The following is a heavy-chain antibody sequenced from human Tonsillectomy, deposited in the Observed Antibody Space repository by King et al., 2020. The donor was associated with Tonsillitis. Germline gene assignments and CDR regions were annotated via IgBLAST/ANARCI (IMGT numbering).Heavy chain of an antibody. CDR3: ARXGGYYXILTGWLGXYXGXXV. CDR2: IWYDGSNK. V-gene: IGHV3-33*01. Sequence: VQLVESGGGVVQPGRSLRLSCAASGFTFSSYGMHWVRQAPGKGLEWVAVIWYDGSNKYYADSVKGRFTISRDNSKNTLYLQMNSLRAEDTAVYYCARXGGYYXILTGWLGXYXGXXVXGQGTXXTV. CDR1: GFTFSSYG. D-gene: IGHD3-9*01. J-gene: IGHJ6*02.